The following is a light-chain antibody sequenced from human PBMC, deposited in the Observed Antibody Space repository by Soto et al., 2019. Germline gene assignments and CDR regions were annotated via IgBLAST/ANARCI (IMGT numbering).Light chain of an antibody. CDR3: HQYGSSLGT. J-gene: IGKJ2*01. Sequence: PGTLSLSPGEGATLSCRASQSVTGTNLAWYQQRPGQAPRLLIYDAVRRATGIPDRFSGSGSGTDFTLTISRLEPEDFAVYYCHQYGSSLGTFGQGTKVDIK. V-gene: IGKV3-20*01. CDR1: QSVTGTN. CDR2: DAV.